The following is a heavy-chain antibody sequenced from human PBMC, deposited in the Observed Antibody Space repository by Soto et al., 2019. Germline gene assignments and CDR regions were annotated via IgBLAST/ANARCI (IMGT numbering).Heavy chain of an antibody. J-gene: IGHJ4*02. CDR3: ARWNGYGDS. V-gene: IGHV3-23*01. CDR1: GFSISTYG. Sequence: EMQLLESGRGLAQPGGSLRLSCAASGFSISTYGVTWVRQAPGKGLEWVSGFSGSSGNTYYADSVKGRFTISRDNSKNTVYLQMNSLRAEDTAVYYCARWNGYGDSWGQGTLVTVSS. CDR2: FSGSSGNT. D-gene: IGHD1-1*01.